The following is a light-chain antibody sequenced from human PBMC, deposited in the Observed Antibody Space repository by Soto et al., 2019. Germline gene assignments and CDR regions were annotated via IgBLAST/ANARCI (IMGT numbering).Light chain of an antibody. CDR3: ASWDDSLRWM. CDR2: RTN. Sequence: QSVLAQPPSASGTPGQRVTISCSGSSSNIGSQFVYWYHQVPGRAPKLLIYRTNQRPSGVPDRFAGSQYGATASLVISGLQSDDEGAYFCASWDDSLRWMFGGGPKLTVL. V-gene: IGLV1-47*01. CDR1: SSNIGSQF. J-gene: IGLJ3*02.